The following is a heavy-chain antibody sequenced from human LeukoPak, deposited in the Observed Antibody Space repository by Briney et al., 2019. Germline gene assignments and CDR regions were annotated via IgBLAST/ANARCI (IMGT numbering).Heavy chain of an antibody. CDR1: GGSILDSTYY. Sequence: SETLSLTCTVSGGSILDSTYYWAWIRQPPGKGLEWLATIFYNGNTHYNPSLKSRVTMSVDTVKNQFSLNLNSVTAADTAVYYCARQSSGYYYGWFDPWGQGTLVTVSS. V-gene: IGHV4-39*01. D-gene: IGHD3-22*01. CDR2: IFYNGNT. J-gene: IGHJ5*02. CDR3: ARQSSGYYYGWFDP.